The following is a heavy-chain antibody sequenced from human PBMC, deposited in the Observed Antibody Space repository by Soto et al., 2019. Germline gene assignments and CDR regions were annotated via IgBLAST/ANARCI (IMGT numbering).Heavy chain of an antibody. V-gene: IGHV1-69*13. CDR2: IIPIFGTA. J-gene: IGHJ4*02. D-gene: IGHD3-22*01. CDR3: ARIVPYYDSSGYPDY. CDR1: GGTFSSYA. Sequence: SVKVSCKASGGTFSSYAISWVRQAPGQGLEWMGGIIPIFGTANYAQKFQGRVTITADESTSTAYMELSSLRSEDTAVYYCARIVPYYDSSGYPDYWGQGTLVTVSS.